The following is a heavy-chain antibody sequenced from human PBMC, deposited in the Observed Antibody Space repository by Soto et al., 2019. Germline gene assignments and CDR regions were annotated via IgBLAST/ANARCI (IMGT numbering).Heavy chain of an antibody. CDR3: ARENRGGYCSGGSCPKIFDY. D-gene: IGHD2-15*01. CDR2: ISAYNGNT. Sequence: ASVKVSCKASGYTFTSYGISWVRQAPGQGLEWMGWISAYNGNTNYAQKLQGRVTMTTDTSTSTAYMELRSLRSDDTAVYYCARENRGGYCSGGSCPKIFDYWGQGTLVTVSS. J-gene: IGHJ4*02. V-gene: IGHV1-18*01. CDR1: GYTFTSYG.